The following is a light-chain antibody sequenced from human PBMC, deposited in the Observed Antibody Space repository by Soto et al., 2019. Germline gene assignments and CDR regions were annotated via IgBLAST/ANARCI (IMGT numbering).Light chain of an antibody. Sequence: EIVLTQSPATLSLSPGERVSLSCRASQSVNTYFAWYQQKPGQAPRLLIYDASSRATGIPARFSGSGSGTDFTLTISSLEPEDFAIYYCQQRSSLPLTFGHGTSVEI. J-gene: IGKJ1*01. CDR2: DAS. CDR3: QQRSSLPLT. CDR1: QSVNTY. V-gene: IGKV3-11*01.